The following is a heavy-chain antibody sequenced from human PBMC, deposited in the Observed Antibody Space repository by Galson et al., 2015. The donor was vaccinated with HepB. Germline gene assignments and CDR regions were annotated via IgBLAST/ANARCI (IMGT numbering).Heavy chain of an antibody. CDR1: GFTFSSYA. J-gene: IGHJ4*02. D-gene: IGHD3-10*01. V-gene: IGHV3-64*04. Sequence: SLRLSCAASGFTFSSYAMHWVRQAPGKGLEYVSTISSSGGSTYYADSVKGRFTISRDNSKNTLYLQMNSLRAEDTAVYYCAKDPPRGPSGRRVYWGQGTLVTVSS. CDR2: ISSSGGST. CDR3: AKDPPRGPSGRRVY.